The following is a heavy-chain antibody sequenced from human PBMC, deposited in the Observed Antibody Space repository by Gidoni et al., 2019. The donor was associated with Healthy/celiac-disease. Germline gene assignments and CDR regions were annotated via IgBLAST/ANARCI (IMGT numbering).Heavy chain of an antibody. D-gene: IGHD6-19*01. Sequence: QVQLVESGGGVVQPGGSLRLSCAASGLPFSRYGMHWVRQAPGKGLEWVAFIRYDGSNKYYADSVKGRFTISRDNSKNTLYLQMNSLRAEDTAVYYCAKDPSGAVADYYYMDVWGKGTTVTVSS. CDR2: IRYDGSNK. J-gene: IGHJ6*03. CDR1: GLPFSRYG. CDR3: AKDPSGAVADYYYMDV. V-gene: IGHV3-30*02.